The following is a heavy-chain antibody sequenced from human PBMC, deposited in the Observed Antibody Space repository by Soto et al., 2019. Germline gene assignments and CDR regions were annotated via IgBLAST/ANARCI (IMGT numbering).Heavy chain of an antibody. CDR1: GFTFSSYS. V-gene: IGHV3-21*01. D-gene: IGHD5-18*01. Sequence: GGSLRLSCAASGFTFSSYSMNWVRQAPGKGLEWVSSISSSSSYIYYADSVKGRFTISRDNAKNSLYLQMNSLRAEDTAVYYCARDWDTAMVTTYYYYGMDVWGQGTTVTVSS. CDR2: ISSSSSYI. CDR3: ARDWDTAMVTTYYYYGMDV. J-gene: IGHJ6*02.